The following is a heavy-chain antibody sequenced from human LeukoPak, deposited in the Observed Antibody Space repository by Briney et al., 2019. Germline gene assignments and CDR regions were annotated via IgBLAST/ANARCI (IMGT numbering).Heavy chain of an antibody. CDR2: INPNTGDT. CDR1: GYTFTGQF. CDR3: ASYPRYMSSPPFDY. V-gene: IGHV1-2*02. J-gene: IGHJ4*02. D-gene: IGHD5-12*01. Sequence: ASVKVSCKASGYTFTGQFMHWVRQAPGHGLEWMGWINPNTGDTNYAQKFQGRVTMTRDTTINTAYMDLSRLTSDDTAVYYCASYPRYMSSPPFDYWGQGTLVTVSS.